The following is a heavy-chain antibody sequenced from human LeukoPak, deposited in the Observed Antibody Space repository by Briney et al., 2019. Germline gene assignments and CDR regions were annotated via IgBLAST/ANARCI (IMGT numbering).Heavy chain of an antibody. CDR1: GFTFSSYG. Sequence: QPGGSLRLSCAASGFTFSSYGMHWVRQAPGKGLEWVAVIWYDGSNKYYADSVKGRFTISRDNSKNTLYLQMNSLRAEDTAVYYCARGPITIFSMDVWGQGTTVTVSS. D-gene: IGHD3-9*01. V-gene: IGHV3-33*08. CDR3: ARGPITIFSMDV. J-gene: IGHJ6*02. CDR2: IWYDGSNK.